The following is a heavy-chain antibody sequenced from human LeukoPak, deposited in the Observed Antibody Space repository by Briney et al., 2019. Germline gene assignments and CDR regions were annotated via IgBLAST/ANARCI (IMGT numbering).Heavy chain of an antibody. CDR1: GGTFSSHA. Sequence: ASVKVSCKASGGTFSSHAISWVRQAPGQGLEWMGGIIPIFGTAKYAQKFQGRVTITADESTSTAYMELSSLRSEDTAVYYCARAALKGYCSSTSCSRKYYYYGMDVWGQGTTVTVSS. CDR3: ARAALKGYCSSTSCSRKYYYYGMDV. V-gene: IGHV1-69*13. J-gene: IGHJ6*02. D-gene: IGHD2-2*01. CDR2: IIPIFGTA.